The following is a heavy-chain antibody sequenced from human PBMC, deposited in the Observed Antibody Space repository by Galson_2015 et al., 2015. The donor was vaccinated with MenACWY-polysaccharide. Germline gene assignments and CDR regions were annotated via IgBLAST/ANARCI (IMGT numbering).Heavy chain of an antibody. V-gene: IGHV1-46*01. D-gene: IGHD3-3*01. CDR3: ARDGPEGVSSPTGMDF. CDR1: GYTLTSKY. Sequence: SVKVSCKASGYTLTSKYLQWVRQAPGQGLEWMGVINPSSGSTAYAQKFQGRVSMTRDTSTSTVYMEVSSLRSEDTAVYFCARDGPEGVSSPTGMDFWCQGTPVTVS. CDR2: INPSSGST. J-gene: IGHJ6*02.